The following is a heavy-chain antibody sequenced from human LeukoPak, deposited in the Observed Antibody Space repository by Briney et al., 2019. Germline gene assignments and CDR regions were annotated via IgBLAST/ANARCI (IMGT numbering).Heavy chain of an antibody. CDR2: MNSAGTTI. CDR3: IREVQVRASASLGL. CDR1: GFTFSSYW. V-gene: IGHV3-74*01. J-gene: IGHJ1*01. D-gene: IGHD1-1*01. Sequence: GGCLRHSCAGSGFTFSSYWMTWVRQAPGEGLVWVARMNSAGTTINYADSVKGRFTISRDNVRNTLHLQMNNLSLEDTAVYFCIREVQVRASASLGLWGRGTLVSVS.